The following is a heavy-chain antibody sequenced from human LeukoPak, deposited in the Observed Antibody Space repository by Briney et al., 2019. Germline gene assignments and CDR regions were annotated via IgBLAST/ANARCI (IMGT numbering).Heavy chain of an antibody. Sequence: SEALSLTCAVYGGSFSGYYWGWIRQPPGKGLEWIGEINHSGSTNYNPSLKSRVTISVDTSKNQFSLKLSSMTAADTAVYYCARGGLGYCSSTSCAAPDYYFDYWGQGTLVTVSS. CDR3: ARGGLGYCSSTSCAAPDYYFDY. V-gene: IGHV4-34*01. CDR1: GGSFSGYY. CDR2: INHSGST. D-gene: IGHD2-2*01. J-gene: IGHJ4*02.